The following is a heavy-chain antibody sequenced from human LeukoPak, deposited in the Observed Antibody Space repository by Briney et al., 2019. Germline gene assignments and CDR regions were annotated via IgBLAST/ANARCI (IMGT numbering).Heavy chain of an antibody. CDR3: SSYDNAGNYYLNY. D-gene: IGHD3-22*01. CDR2: IRTKTNNYAT. Sequence: PGGSLRLSCAGSGFTFSASAMHWVRQVSGKGLEWVGRIRTKTNNYATTYGASGRGRFTVSRDDSKTTAYLQMNTLKTEDTAIYFCSSYDNAGNYYLNYWGQGTLVTVSS. J-gene: IGHJ4*02. CDR1: GFTFSASA. V-gene: IGHV3-73*01.